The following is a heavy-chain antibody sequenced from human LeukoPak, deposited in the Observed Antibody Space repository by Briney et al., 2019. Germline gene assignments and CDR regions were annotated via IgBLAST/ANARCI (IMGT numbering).Heavy chain of an antibody. J-gene: IGHJ4*02. CDR3: ARGYSGTYLTVGY. D-gene: IGHD1-26*01. CDR2: IYYTGRT. V-gene: IGHV4-59*01. Sequence: SEILSLTCTVPGGSISTYSWSWIRQPPGKGLESVGYIYYTGRTSYNSSLKSRVTISVDTSKNQFSLKLSSVTAADTAMYYCARGYSGTYLTVGYWGQGTLVTVSS. CDR1: GGSISTYS.